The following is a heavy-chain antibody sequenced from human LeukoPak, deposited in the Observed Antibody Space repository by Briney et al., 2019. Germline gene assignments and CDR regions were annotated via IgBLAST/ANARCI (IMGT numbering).Heavy chain of an antibody. CDR3: AREGSIVPHQDLDC. V-gene: IGHV3-21*01. CDR2: INSRGNDK. J-gene: IGHJ4*02. D-gene: IGHD2-21*01. CDR1: GFTFRSYS. Sequence: PGGSLRLSCAASGFTFRSYSMNWVRQAPGKGLEWVSSINSRGNDKYYAESVKGRFTISRDNAKSSLYLQMNNLRVEDTAVYYCAREGSIVPHQDLDCWGQGSLVTVSS.